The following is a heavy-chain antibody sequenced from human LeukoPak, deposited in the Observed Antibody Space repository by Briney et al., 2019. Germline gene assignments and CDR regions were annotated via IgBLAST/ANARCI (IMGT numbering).Heavy chain of an antibody. Sequence: PSETLSLTCTVSGGSISSSSYYWGWIRQPPGKGLEWIGSIYYSGSTYYNPSLKSRVTISVDTSKNQFSLKLSPVTAADTAVYYCARVNGAEQWLVPGFDYWGQGTLVTVSS. CDR2: IYYSGST. V-gene: IGHV4-39*07. J-gene: IGHJ4*02. CDR3: ARVNGAEQWLVPGFDY. D-gene: IGHD6-19*01. CDR1: GGSISSSSYY.